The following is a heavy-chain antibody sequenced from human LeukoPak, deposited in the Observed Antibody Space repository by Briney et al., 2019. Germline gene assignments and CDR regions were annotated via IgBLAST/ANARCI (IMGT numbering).Heavy chain of an antibody. Sequence: SETLSLTCTVSGGFISSYYWSWIRQPPGKGLEWIGYIYYSGSTNYNPSLKSRVTISVDTSKNQFSLKLSSVTAADTAVYYCARASSSPYYYYMDVWGKGTTVTVSS. CDR3: ARASSSPYYYYMDV. D-gene: IGHD6-13*01. J-gene: IGHJ6*03. CDR1: GGFISSYY. V-gene: IGHV4-59*01. CDR2: IYYSGST.